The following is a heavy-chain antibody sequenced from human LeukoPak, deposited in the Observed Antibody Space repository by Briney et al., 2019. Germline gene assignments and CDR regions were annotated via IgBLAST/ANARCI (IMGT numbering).Heavy chain of an antibody. V-gene: IGHV3-49*03. CDR1: GFTFGDYA. Sequence: GGSLRLSCTASGFTFGDYAMSWFRQAPGKGLEWVGFIRSKAYGGTTEYAASVKGRFTISRDDSKSTAYLQMDSLRTEDTAVYYCTRDVVGATYYFDYWGQGTLVTVSS. CDR2: IRSKAYGGTT. J-gene: IGHJ4*02. D-gene: IGHD1-26*01. CDR3: TRDVVGATYYFDY.